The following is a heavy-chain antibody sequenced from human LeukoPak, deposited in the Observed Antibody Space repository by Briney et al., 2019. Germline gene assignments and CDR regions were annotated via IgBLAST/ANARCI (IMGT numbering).Heavy chain of an antibody. CDR3: ARHVWFGDHNGHENWFDP. CDR1: GFIVSQNY. Sequence: QTGGSLRLSYAASGFIVSQNYMSWVRQAPGKGLEWVSVIFRGDDTNYVDSVKGRFTIFRDNSKNTLYLQMNSLTAEDTAVYYCARHVWFGDHNGHENWFDPWGQGTLVIVSS. J-gene: IGHJ5*02. CDR2: IFRGDDT. V-gene: IGHV3-66*04. D-gene: IGHD3-10*01.